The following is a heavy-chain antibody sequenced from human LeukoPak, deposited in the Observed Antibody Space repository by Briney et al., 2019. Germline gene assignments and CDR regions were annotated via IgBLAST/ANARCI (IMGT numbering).Heavy chain of an antibody. CDR2: ISSYGDKT. CDR1: GFTFGNCA. Sequence: GGSLRLSCSASGFTFGNCAMHWVRQAPGKGPEYVSVISSYGDKTYYADSVKGRFTISRDNSKNTLSLQMSSLRAEDTAVYYCVKDLYKGDTSSWYYFDYWGQGTLVTVSS. V-gene: IGHV3-64D*06. J-gene: IGHJ4*02. D-gene: IGHD6-13*01. CDR3: VKDLYKGDTSSWYYFDY.